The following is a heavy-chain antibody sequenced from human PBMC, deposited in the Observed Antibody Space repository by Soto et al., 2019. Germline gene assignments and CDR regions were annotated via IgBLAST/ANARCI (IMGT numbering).Heavy chain of an antibody. V-gene: IGHV3-53*01. Sequence: EVQLVESGGGLIQPGGSLRLSCAASGFTVSSNYMSWVRQAPGKGLEWVSVIYSGGSTYYADSVKGRFTISRDNSKSTVYLQMNSLRAGDTAVYYCARSPMGATYFDYWGQGTLVTVSS. D-gene: IGHD1-26*01. CDR2: IYSGGST. CDR3: ARSPMGATYFDY. J-gene: IGHJ4*02. CDR1: GFTVSSNY.